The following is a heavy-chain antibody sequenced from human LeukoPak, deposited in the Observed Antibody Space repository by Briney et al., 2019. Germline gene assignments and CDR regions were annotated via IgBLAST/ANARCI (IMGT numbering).Heavy chain of an antibody. V-gene: IGHV3-23*01. Sequence: PGGSLRLSCAASGFTFSSYAMSWIRQAPGKGLEWVSAISGSGGSTYYADSVKGRFTISRDNSKNTLYLQMNSLRAEDTAVYYCAKDYDFWSGYMDYWGQGTLVTVSS. CDR2: ISGSGGST. CDR3: AKDYDFWSGYMDY. CDR1: GFTFSSYA. J-gene: IGHJ4*02. D-gene: IGHD3-3*01.